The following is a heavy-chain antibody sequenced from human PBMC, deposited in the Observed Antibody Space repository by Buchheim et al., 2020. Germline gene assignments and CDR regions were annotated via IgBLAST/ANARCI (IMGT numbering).Heavy chain of an antibody. V-gene: IGHV7-4-1*01. CDR1: GYTFTSYA. D-gene: IGHD5-24*01. J-gene: IGHJ6*03. Sequence: QVQLVQSGSELKKPGASVKVSCKASGYTFTSYAMNWVRQAPGQGLEWMGWINTNTGNPTYAQGFTGRFVFSLDTFVSPAYLQICSLKAEDTAVYYCARDTVEMATIRAFTHYLDVWGQGTT. CDR3: ARDTVEMATIRAFTHYLDV. CDR2: INTNTGNP.